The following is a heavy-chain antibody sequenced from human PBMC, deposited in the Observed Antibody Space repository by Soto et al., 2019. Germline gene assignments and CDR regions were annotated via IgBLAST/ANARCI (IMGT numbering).Heavy chain of an antibody. Sequence: QVQLQESGPGLVKPSETLSLTCTVSGGSISSYYWSWIRQPAGKGLEWIGRIYTSGSTNYNPSLKSRVTMSVDTSKNQFSLKLSSVTAADTAVYYCARVQDYYDSSGYYYDWFDPWGQGTLVTVSS. CDR2: IYTSGST. D-gene: IGHD3-22*01. V-gene: IGHV4-4*07. J-gene: IGHJ5*02. CDR1: GGSISSYY. CDR3: ARVQDYYDSSGYYYDWFDP.